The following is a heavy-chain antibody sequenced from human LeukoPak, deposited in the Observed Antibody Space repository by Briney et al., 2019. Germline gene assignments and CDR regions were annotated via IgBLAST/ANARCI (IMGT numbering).Heavy chain of an antibody. CDR3: ARGVGDYYDSSGYWSIRYYYYYYYMDV. Sequence: SETLSLTCAVYGGSFSGYYWSWIRQPPGKGLEWIGEINHSGSTNYNPSLKSRVTISVDTSKNKFSLKLRSVTAADTAVYYCARGVGDYYDSSGYWSIRYYYYYYYMDVWGKGTTVTVSS. J-gene: IGHJ6*03. D-gene: IGHD3-22*01. CDR1: GGSFSGYY. CDR2: INHSGST. V-gene: IGHV4-34*01.